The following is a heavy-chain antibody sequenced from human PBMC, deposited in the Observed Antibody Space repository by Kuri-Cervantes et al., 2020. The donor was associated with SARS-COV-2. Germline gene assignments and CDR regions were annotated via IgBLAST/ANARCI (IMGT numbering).Heavy chain of an antibody. D-gene: IGHD3-9*01. CDR3: ARNYYDILTGYLQYAYFDY. J-gene: IGHJ4*02. Sequence: GGSLRLPCAASGFTFSSYAMHWVRQAPGKGLEWVAVISYDGSNKYYADSVKGRFTISRDNSKNTLYLQMNSLRAEDTAVYYCARNYYDILTGYLQYAYFDYWGQGTLVTVSS. V-gene: IGHV3-30-3*01. CDR1: GFTFSSYA. CDR2: ISYDGSNK.